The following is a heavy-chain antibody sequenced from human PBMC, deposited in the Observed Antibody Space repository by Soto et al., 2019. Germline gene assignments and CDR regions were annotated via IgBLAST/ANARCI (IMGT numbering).Heavy chain of an antibody. D-gene: IGHD4-17*01. CDR2: IIPIFGTA. CDR3: ARGVPPPPYYGGDYYHYYGMDV. V-gene: IGHV1-69*01. CDR1: GGTFSSYA. Sequence: QVQLVQSGAEVKKPGSSVKVSCKASGGTFSSYAISWVRQAPGQGLEWMGGIIPIFGTANYAQKFQGRVKITADESTGTGYMELSSLRSEDTAVYYLARGVPPPPYYGGDYYHYYGMDVWGQGTTVTVPS. J-gene: IGHJ6*02.